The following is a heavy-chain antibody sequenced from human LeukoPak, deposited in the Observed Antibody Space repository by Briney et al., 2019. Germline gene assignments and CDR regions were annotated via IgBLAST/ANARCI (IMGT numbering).Heavy chain of an antibody. CDR3: ARDSSGWYKPTVPYSDY. D-gene: IGHD6-19*01. J-gene: IGHJ4*02. Sequence: PSETLSLTCAVYGGSFSGYYWSWIRQPPGKGLEWIGEINHSGSTNYNPSLKSRVTISVDTSKNQFSLKLSSVTAADTAVYYCARDSSGWYKPTVPYSDYWGQGTLVTVSS. CDR1: GGSFSGYY. CDR2: INHSGST. V-gene: IGHV4-34*01.